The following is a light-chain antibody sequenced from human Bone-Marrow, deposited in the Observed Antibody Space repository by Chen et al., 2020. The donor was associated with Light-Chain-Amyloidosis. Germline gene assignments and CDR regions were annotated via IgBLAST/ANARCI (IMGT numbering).Light chain of an antibody. Sequence: DIQMTQSPSSLSASVGDRVTITCQASPAISNSLNWYPQKPGKAPKLLIYDASSLETGVPSRFSGTGSGTHFTFTISNLQPEDIATYYCQHFDDLLMFTFGQGTKLDMK. CDR2: DAS. CDR3: QHFDDLLMFT. V-gene: IGKV1-33*01. J-gene: IGKJ2*01. CDR1: PAISNS.